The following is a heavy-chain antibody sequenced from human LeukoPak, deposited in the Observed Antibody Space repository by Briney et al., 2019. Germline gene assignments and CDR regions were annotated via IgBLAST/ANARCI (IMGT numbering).Heavy chain of an antibody. CDR1: GFTFSRFA. CDR2: TSYDGNIK. V-gene: IGHV3-30*04. D-gene: IGHD4-11*01. CDR3: ARADNSKWHNFDY. J-gene: IGHJ4*02. Sequence: GGSLRLSCAAPGFTFSRFAMHWVRQAPGKGLEWVAVTSYDGNIKYYADSVRGRFTISRDNSKNTLYLQMNSLRLEDAAVYYCARADNSKWHNFDYWGQGTLVTVSS.